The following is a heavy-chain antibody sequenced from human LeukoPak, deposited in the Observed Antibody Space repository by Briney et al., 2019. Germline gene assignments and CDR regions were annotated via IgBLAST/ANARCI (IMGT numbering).Heavy chain of an antibody. J-gene: IGHJ5*02. Sequence: ARSMRLACELYAFTFSSNAMHWDRPAPGKGLEWVEVISYDGTNKYYSDSEKGRFTISRDNSKNTMYLQMSRLRAEDTSIYYRSRGSVSSTRGCFDPWGQGSLVSVSS. V-gene: IGHV3-30*04. CDR3: SRGSVSSTRGCFDP. D-gene: IGHD6-13*01. CDR1: AFTFSSNA. CDR2: ISYDGTNK.